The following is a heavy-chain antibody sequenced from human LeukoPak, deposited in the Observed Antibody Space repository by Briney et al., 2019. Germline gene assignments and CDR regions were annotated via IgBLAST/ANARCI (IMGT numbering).Heavy chain of an antibody. D-gene: IGHD2-15*01. CDR3: VRDYSFDDAFDI. CDR2: MNPNSGNT. J-gene: IGHJ3*02. V-gene: IGHV1-8*02. CDR1: GYTFTSYY. Sequence: ASVKVSCKASGYTFTSYYMHWVRQAPGQGLEWMGWMNPNSGNTGYAQKFQGRVTMTRNTSISTAYMELSSLRSEDTAVYYCVRDYSFDDAFDIWGQGTMVTVSS.